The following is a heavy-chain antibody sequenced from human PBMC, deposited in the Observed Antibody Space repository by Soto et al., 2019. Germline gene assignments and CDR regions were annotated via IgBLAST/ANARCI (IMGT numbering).Heavy chain of an antibody. CDR1: GGSISSSSYS. CDR3: ARYNDGWYYYDSSGGYFQH. J-gene: IGHJ1*01. D-gene: IGHD3-22*01. Sequence: SETLALAGTVSGGSISSSSYSWGWILQPPGNGLEWIGSIYYSGSTYYNPSLKSRATISADTSKNQFSLKMSSLTAADTAVYYCARYNDGWYYYDSSGGYFQHWGQGTLVTVSS. V-gene: IGHV4-39*01. CDR2: IYYSGST.